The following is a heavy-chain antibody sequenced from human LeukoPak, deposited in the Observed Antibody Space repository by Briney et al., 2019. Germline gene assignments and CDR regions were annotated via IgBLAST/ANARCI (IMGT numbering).Heavy chain of an antibody. J-gene: IGHJ4*02. CDR2: ISAYNGNT. Sequence: GASVKVSCKASGYTFTNYGISWVRQAPGQGREGMGWISAYNGNTNYAQRVQGRVTITTDTSTSTAYMELRGLTSDDTAVYYCARVVVDTAMIGSRFFDYWGQGALVTVSS. CDR1: GYTFTNYG. D-gene: IGHD5-18*01. CDR3: ARVVVDTAMIGSRFFDY. V-gene: IGHV1-18*01.